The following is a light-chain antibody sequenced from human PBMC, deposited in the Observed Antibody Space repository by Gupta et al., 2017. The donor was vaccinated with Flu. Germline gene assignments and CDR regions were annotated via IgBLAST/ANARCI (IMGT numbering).Light chain of an antibody. CDR3: QQGGSSPRT. Sequence: GTLFLAPGDSATPSCWAKQSIRSRYLAWYQQKPGQAPRLLIYGASSRATGIPDRFSGSGAGTDFTLTISRLEPEDFAVYYCQQGGSSPRTFGQGTKVEIK. CDR1: QSIRSRY. CDR2: GAS. J-gene: IGKJ1*01. V-gene: IGKV3-20*01.